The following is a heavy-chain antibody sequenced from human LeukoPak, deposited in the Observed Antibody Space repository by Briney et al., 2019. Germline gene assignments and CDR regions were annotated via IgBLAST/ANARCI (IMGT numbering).Heavy chain of an antibody. CDR3: ARADPVGY. V-gene: IGHV1-2*02. CDR1: GYTFTGSF. Sequence: GASVKVSCKASGYTFTGSFMHWVRQAPGQGLEWIGWINSNTGDTKFAQKFQGRVTMTRDTSISTAYMELSRLRSDDTAVYYCARADPVGYWGQGTQVTVSS. CDR2: INSNTGDT. J-gene: IGHJ4*02.